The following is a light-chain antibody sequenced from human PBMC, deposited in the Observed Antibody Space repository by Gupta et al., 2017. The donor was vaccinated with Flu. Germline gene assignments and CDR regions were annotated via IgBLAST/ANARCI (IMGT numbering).Light chain of an antibody. CDR3: QQRSNCPRT. V-gene: IGKV3-11*01. J-gene: IGKJ1*01. CDR2: DAS. CDR1: KSVSRY. Sequence: PATVSLSTGERATPPCRARKSVSRYLDWYQQKPGQAPRLLIYDASNRANGVPARFSGSGSGTEFTLTISSREPEDFAVYYCQQRSNCPRTFGQGTKVEIK.